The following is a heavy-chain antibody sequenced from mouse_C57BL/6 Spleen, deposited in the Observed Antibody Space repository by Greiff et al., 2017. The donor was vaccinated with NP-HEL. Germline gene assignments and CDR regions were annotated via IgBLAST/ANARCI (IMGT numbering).Heavy chain of an antibody. V-gene: IGHV1-81*01. D-gene: IGHD3-1*01. J-gene: IGHJ2*01. CDR3: ARRADYFDY. CDR1: GYTFTSYG. CDR2: IYPRSGNT. Sequence: VKLQESGAELARPGASVKLSCKASGYTFTSYGISWVKQRTGQGLEWIGEIYPRSGNTYYNEKFKGKATLTADKSSSTAYMELRSLTSEDSAVYFCARRADYFDYWGQGTTLTVSS.